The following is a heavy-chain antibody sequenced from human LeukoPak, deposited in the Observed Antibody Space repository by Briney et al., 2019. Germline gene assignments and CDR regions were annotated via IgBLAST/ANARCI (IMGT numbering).Heavy chain of an antibody. CDR2: IRSKAYGGTT. V-gene: IGHV3-49*04. J-gene: IGHJ4*02. Sequence: GGSLRLSCAVSGFTFSSAAMTWVRQAPGKGLEWVGFIRSKAYGGTTEYAASVKGRFTISRDDSKSIAYLQVNSLKTEDTAVYYCTLSITMVRGVPDFDYWGQGTLVTVSS. CDR3: TLSITMVRGVPDFDY. CDR1: GFTFSSAA. D-gene: IGHD3-10*01.